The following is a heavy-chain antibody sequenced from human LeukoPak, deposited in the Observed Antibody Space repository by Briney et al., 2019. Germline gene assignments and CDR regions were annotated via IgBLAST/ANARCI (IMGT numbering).Heavy chain of an antibody. CDR2: IRYDGFNK. CDR3: ARDQSSGRSASSY. J-gene: IGHJ4*02. V-gene: IGHV3-30*02. Sequence: GGSLRLSCAASGFTFSNYGMHWVRQAPGKGLEWVASIRYDGFNKYYADSLKGRFTISRDNSKNTLYLQMNSLRAEDTAVYYCARDQSSGRSASSYWGQGTLVTVSS. CDR1: GFTFSNYG. D-gene: IGHD3-22*01.